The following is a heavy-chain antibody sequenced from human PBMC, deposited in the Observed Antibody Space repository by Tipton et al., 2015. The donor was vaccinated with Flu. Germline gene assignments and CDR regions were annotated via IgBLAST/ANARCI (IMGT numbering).Heavy chain of an antibody. CDR1: GGSISSSY. CDR2: IYYSGST. D-gene: IGHD2/OR15-2a*01. Sequence: GLVKPSETLSLTCTVSGGSISSSYWSWIRQPPGKGLEYIGHIYYSGSTKYNPSLKSRVSISVDTSKNQFSLKVSSATAADTAVYFCARTLAISAPHFFDFWGQGTLVTVSS. CDR3: ARTLAISAPHFFDF. J-gene: IGHJ4*02. V-gene: IGHV4-59*08.